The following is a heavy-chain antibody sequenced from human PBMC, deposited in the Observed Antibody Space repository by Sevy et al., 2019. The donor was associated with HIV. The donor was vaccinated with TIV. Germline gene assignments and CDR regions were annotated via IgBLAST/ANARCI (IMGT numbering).Heavy chain of an antibody. CDR1: GFTFDDYA. CDR2: ISWDGGST. V-gene: IGHV3-43D*03. J-gene: IGHJ6*02. CDR3: AKNYGGSYYYYYGMDV. Sequence: GGSLRLSCAASGFTFDDYAMHWVRQAPGKGLEWVSLISWDGGSTYYADSVKGRFTISRDNSKNSLYLQMNSLRAEDTALYYCAKNYGGSYYYYYGMDVWGQGTTVTVSS. D-gene: IGHD4-17*01.